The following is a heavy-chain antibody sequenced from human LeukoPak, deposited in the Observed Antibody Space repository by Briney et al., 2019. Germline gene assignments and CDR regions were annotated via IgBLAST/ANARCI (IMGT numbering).Heavy chain of an antibody. CDR3: AKGAGYYDSSGPPNY. D-gene: IGHD3-22*01. Sequence: GGSLRLSCAASGFTFSNYAMSWVRQAPGKGLEWVSAISGSGGCTYYADSVKGRFTISRDNSKNTLYLQMNSLRAEDTAVYYCAKGAGYYDSSGPPNYWGQGTLVTVSS. CDR1: GFTFSNYA. CDR2: ISGSGGCT. J-gene: IGHJ4*02. V-gene: IGHV3-23*01.